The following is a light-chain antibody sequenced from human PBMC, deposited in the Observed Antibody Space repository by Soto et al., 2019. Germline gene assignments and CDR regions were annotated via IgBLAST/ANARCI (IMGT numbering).Light chain of an antibody. Sequence: EVVLTQSPGTLSLSPGERATLSCRASQSVSSNYLAWYQQKPGQAPRLLIYGAATRATGIPDRFSGIRAGTNFSLTISRLEPEDAAVYYCQQYGNTPTGAFGQGTKVDIK. J-gene: IGKJ1*01. CDR2: GAA. V-gene: IGKV3-20*01. CDR1: QSVSSNY. CDR3: QQYGNTPTGA.